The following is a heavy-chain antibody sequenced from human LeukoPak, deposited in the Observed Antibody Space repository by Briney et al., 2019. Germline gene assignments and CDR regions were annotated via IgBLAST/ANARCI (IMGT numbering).Heavy chain of an antibody. V-gene: IGHV4-61*01. Sequence: PSETLSLTCTVSGGSVSSGSYYWSWIRQPPGKGLEWIGYIYYSGSTNYNPSLKSRVTISVDTSKNQFSLKLSSVTAADTAAYYCARRDPSFRDGMDVWGQGTTVTVSS. CDR3: ARRDPSFRDGMDV. J-gene: IGHJ6*02. CDR2: IYYSGST. D-gene: IGHD3-16*02. CDR1: GGSVSSGSYY.